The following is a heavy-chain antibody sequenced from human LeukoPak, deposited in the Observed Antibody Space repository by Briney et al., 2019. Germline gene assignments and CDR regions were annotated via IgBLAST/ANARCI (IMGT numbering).Heavy chain of an antibody. Sequence: SETLTLTYTVSGGSISIFYWSWIRQPAGKGLDWIGRIHSSGSINHNPSLKSRVTLSVDTSKNQFSLKLTSVAAADTAVYYCARGTFKDGLDVWGQGTTVTVSS. D-gene: IGHD2/OR15-2a*01. J-gene: IGHJ6*02. CDR1: GGSISIFY. CDR2: IHSSGSI. CDR3: ARGTFKDGLDV. V-gene: IGHV4-4*07.